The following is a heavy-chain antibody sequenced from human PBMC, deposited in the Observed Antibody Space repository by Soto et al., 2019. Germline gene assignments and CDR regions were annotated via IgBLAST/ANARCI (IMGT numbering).Heavy chain of an antibody. V-gene: IGHV3-7*01. CDR2: IKQDGSEK. CDR1: GFTFSGYW. J-gene: IGHJ6*02. CDR3: ARGPYYYGSGNLYYYYGMDV. D-gene: IGHD3-10*01. Sequence: PGGSLSLSCAASGFTFSGYWRSWVRQAPGKGLEWVANIKQDGSEKYYVDSVKGRFTISRDNAKNSLYLQMNSLRAEDTAVYYCARGPYYYGSGNLYYYYGMDVWGQGTTVTVSS.